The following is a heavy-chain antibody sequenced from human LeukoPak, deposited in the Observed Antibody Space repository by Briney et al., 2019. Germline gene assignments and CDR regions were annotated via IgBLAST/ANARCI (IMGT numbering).Heavy chain of an antibody. CDR1: GGSFSGYY. CDR2: INHSGST. Sequence: SETLSLTCAVYGGSFSGYYWSWIRQPPGKGLEWIGEINHSGSTNYNPSLKSRVTISVDTSKNQFSLKLSSVTAAGTAVYYCARAHYYDFWSGYYKGIMGMDVWGQGTTVTVSS. D-gene: IGHD3-3*01. V-gene: IGHV4-34*01. J-gene: IGHJ6*02. CDR3: ARAHYYDFWSGYYKGIMGMDV.